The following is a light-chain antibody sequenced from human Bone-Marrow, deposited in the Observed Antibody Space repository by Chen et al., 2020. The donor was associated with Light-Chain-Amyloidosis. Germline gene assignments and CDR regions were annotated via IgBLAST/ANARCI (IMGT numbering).Light chain of an antibody. CDR2: DDS. CDR3: QVWDRSSDRPV. J-gene: IGLJ3*02. Sequence: SYVLTQPSSVSVAPGQTATIACGGNNIGSTSVHWYQQTPGQAPLLVVYDDSDRPSGIPERLSGSNSGNTATLTNSGVEAGDEADYYCQVWDRSSDRPVFGGGTKLTVL. V-gene: IGLV3-21*02. CDR1: NIGSTS.